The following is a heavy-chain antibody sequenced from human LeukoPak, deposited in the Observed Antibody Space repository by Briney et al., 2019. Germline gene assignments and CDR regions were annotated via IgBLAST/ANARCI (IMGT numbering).Heavy chain of an antibody. Sequence: ASVKVSCKXSGYTFTSYGISWVRQAPGQGLEWMGWISAYNGNTNYAQKLQGRVTMTTDTSTSTAYMELRSLRSDDTAVYYCARAFDSSGYYYYYSDYWGQGTLVTVSS. CDR3: ARAFDSSGYYYYYSDY. V-gene: IGHV1-18*01. J-gene: IGHJ4*02. CDR2: ISAYNGNT. D-gene: IGHD3-22*01. CDR1: GYTFTSYG.